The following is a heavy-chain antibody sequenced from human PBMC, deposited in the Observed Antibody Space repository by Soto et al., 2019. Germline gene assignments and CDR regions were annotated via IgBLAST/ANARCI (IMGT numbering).Heavy chain of an antibody. D-gene: IGHD3-10*01. V-gene: IGHV3-23*01. J-gene: IGHJ5*02. CDR3: AKYGSGSYYKGANWFDP. CDR2: ISGSGGST. Sequence: GGSLRLSCAASGFTFSSYAMSWVRQAPGKGLEWVSAISGSGGSTYYADSVKGRFTISRDNSKNTLYLQMNSLRAEDTAVYYCAKYGSGSYYKGANWFDPWGQGTLVTVSS. CDR1: GFTFSSYA.